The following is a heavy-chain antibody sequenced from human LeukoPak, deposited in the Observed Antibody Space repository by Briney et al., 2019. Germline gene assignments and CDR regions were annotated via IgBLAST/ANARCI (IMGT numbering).Heavy chain of an antibody. V-gene: IGHV4-39*07. CDR3: ARAPMIYYYDSSGYYYFDY. CDR2: IYYSGST. CDR1: GGSISSSNYY. D-gene: IGHD3-22*01. Sequence: SGTLSLTCTVSGGSISSSNYYWGWIRQPPGTGLEWVGGIYYSGSTYYNPSLKSRVTISVDTSKNQFSLKLSSVTAADTAVYYCARAPMIYYYDSSGYYYFDYWGQGTLVTVSS. J-gene: IGHJ4*02.